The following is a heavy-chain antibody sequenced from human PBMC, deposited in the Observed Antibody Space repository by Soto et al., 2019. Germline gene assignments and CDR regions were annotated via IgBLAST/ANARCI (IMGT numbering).Heavy chain of an antibody. CDR3: AKDPNPVLLWFGELSYYFDY. Sequence: PGGSLRLSCAASGFTFSSYAMSWVRQAPGKGLEWVSATSGSGGSTYYADSVKGRFTISRDNSKNTLYLQMNSLRAEDTAVCYCAKDPNPVLLWFGELSYYFDYWGQGTLVTVSS. J-gene: IGHJ4*02. CDR2: TSGSGGST. V-gene: IGHV3-23*01. D-gene: IGHD3-10*01. CDR1: GFTFSSYA.